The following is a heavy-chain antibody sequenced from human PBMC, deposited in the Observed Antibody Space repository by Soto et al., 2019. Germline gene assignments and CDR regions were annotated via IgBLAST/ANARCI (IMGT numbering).Heavy chain of an antibody. CDR3: AKQGIEVAGSDYFDH. CDR1: GFIFRSYG. CDR2: ISHDGNA. J-gene: IGHJ4*02. V-gene: IGHV3-30*18. Sequence: QVQLVESGGGVVQPGKSLRLSCAAAGFIFRSYGVHWVRQAPGKGLEWVAVISHDGNAYYADAVKGRFTISRDNGKNTVYLQMNSLRTEDTAVYYCAKQGIEVAGSDYFDHWGQGALFTVPS. D-gene: IGHD6-19*01.